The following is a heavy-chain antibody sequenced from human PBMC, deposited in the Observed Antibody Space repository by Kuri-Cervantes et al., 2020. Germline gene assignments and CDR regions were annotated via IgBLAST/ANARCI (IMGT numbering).Heavy chain of an antibody. J-gene: IGHJ4*02. V-gene: IGHV3-33*03. Sequence: GGSLRLSCAASGFTFSSYGMHWVRQAPGKGLEWVAVIWYDGSNKYYADSVKGRFTISRDNSKNSLYLQMNSLRTEDTALYYCAKDMDSSGWYYFDYWGQGTLVTVSS. CDR2: IWYDGSNK. D-gene: IGHD6-19*01. CDR3: AKDMDSSGWYYFDY. CDR1: GFTFSSYG.